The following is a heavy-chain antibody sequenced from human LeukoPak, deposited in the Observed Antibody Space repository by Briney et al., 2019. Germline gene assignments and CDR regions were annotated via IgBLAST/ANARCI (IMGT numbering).Heavy chain of an antibody. J-gene: IGHJ4*02. V-gene: IGHV3-9*01. Sequence: GRSLRLSCAASGFTFDDYAMHWVRQAPGKGLEWVSGISWNSGSIGYADSVKGRFTISRDNAKNSLYLQMNSLRAEDTALYYCAKVGNQYSGSYYGYFDYWGQGTLVTVSS. CDR1: GFTFDDYA. CDR3: AKVGNQYSGSYYGYFDY. D-gene: IGHD1-26*01. CDR2: ISWNSGSI.